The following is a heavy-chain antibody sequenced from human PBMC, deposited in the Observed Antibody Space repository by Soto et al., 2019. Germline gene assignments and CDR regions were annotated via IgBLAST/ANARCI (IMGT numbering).Heavy chain of an antibody. CDR2: VYYSGST. J-gene: IGHJ4*02. CDR3: ARNYGNYVIDY. V-gene: IGHV4-59*01. Sequence: SETLSLTCTVSGGSISSYYWSWIRQPPGKGLEWIGYVYYSGSTNYNPSLKSRVTISVDTSKNQFSLELSSVTAADTAEYYCARNYGNYVIDYWGQETLVTV. D-gene: IGHD4-17*01. CDR1: GGSISSYY.